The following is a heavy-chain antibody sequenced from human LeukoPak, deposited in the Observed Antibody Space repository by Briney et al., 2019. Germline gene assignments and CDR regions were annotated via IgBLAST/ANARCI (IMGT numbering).Heavy chain of an antibody. D-gene: IGHD6-6*01. Sequence: SETLSLTCAVSGYSISSGYYWGWIRQPPGKGLEWIGSIYHSGSTYYNPSLKSRVTISVDTSKNQFSLKLSSVTAADTAVYYCARHESSSSSLIDYWGQGTLVTVSS. CDR1: GYSISSGYY. J-gene: IGHJ4*02. CDR3: ARHESSSSSLIDY. CDR2: IYHSGST. V-gene: IGHV4-38-2*01.